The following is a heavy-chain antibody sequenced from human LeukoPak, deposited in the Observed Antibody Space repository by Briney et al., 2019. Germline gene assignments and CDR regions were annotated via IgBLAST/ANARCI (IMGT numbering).Heavy chain of an antibody. D-gene: IGHD3-3*01. Sequence: PGGSLRLSCAASGFTFTYYWMSWVRQAPGKGLEWVSAISGSGGSTYYADSVKGRFTISRDNSKNTLYLQMNSLRAEDTAVYYCAKDCSITIFGVVNDAFDIWGQGTMVTVSS. CDR3: AKDCSITIFGVVNDAFDI. V-gene: IGHV3-23*01. CDR1: GFTFTYYW. CDR2: ISGSGGST. J-gene: IGHJ3*02.